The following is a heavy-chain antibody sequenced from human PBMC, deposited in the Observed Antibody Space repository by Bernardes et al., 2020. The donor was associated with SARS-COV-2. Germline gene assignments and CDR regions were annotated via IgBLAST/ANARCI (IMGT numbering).Heavy chain of an antibody. CDR1: GFTLSSYW. CDR3: EVNYYYGMDV. J-gene: IGHJ6*02. D-gene: IGHD3-10*01. Sequence: GRSLRLSCAASGFTLSSYWMHWVRQAPGTGRMWVARINSDGSNTRYADSVMGRFTISRDNAKNTLFLQMNSLRVEDTATYYCEVNYYYGMDVWGQGTTVTDSS. V-gene: IGHV3-74*01. CDR2: INSDGSNT.